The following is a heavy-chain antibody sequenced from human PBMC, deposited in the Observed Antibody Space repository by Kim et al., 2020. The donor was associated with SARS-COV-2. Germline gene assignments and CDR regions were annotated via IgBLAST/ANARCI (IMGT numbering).Heavy chain of an antibody. J-gene: IGHJ4*02. Sequence: ANSVKSRFTISRDKNKNTLYLQMNSLRAEDTAMYYCARESSIGEITGLGYWGQGTLVTVSS. CDR3: ARESSIGEITGLGY. V-gene: IGHV3-64*04. D-gene: IGHD1-20*01.